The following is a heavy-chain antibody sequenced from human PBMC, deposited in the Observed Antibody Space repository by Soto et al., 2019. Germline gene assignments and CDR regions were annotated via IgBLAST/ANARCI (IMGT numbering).Heavy chain of an antibody. Sequence: GESLKISCAASGFTFSSYWMHWVRQAPGKGLEWVSRIDSVGTNPFYADSVKGRFTISRDNGKNTMFLQMNSLRAEDTAVYFCSAYHFQHWGQGTRVTVSS. CDR3: SAYHFQH. J-gene: IGHJ1*01. CDR1: GFTFSSYW. CDR2: IDSVGTNP. V-gene: IGHV3-74*01.